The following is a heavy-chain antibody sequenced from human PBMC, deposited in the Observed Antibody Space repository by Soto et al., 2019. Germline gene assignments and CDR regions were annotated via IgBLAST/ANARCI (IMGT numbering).Heavy chain of an antibody. CDR1: RFSVTANY. CDR2: IYSGGST. J-gene: IGHJ4*02. Sequence: EVQVVESGGGLIQPGGSLRLYYEVSRFSVTANYMSWVRQAPGKGLEWVSVIYSGGSTYYIDSVKGRFSISRDISKNTLYLQMNSLRAEDTAVYYCHGYGYWGQGTLVTVSS. CDR3: HGYGY. D-gene: IGHD5-12*01. V-gene: IGHV3-53*01.